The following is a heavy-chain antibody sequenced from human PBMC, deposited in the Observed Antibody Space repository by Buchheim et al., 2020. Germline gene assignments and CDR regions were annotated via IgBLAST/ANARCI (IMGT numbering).Heavy chain of an antibody. D-gene: IGHD3-10*01. CDR2: MNPNSGNT. J-gene: IGHJ4*02. V-gene: IGHV1-8*01. Sequence: QVQLVQSGAEVKTPGASVKVSCKASGYTVTSYDINWVRQATGRGLEWMGWMNPNSGNTGYAQQFQGRVTMTRDTSISTVYMEMSSLRSEDTAVYYCAREVSMIRGLFNYWGQGTL. CDR3: AREVSMIRGLFNY. CDR1: GYTVTSYD.